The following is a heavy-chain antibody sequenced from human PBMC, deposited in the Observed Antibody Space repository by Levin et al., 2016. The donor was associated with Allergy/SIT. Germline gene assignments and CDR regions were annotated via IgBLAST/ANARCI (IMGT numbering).Heavy chain of an antibody. J-gene: IGHJ4*02. CDR2: TYYRSRWSN. D-gene: IGHD2-15*01. CDR3: ARVRSNTGDFDS. Sequence: SQTLSLTCAISGDSVSSDIAAWNWIRQSPSGGLEWLGRTYYRSRWSNDYAVSVESRIIINPDTAKNQFSLHLKSVTPEDTAMYYCARVRSNTGDFDSWGQGTLVTVSS. CDR1: GDSVSSDIAA. V-gene: IGHV6-1*01.